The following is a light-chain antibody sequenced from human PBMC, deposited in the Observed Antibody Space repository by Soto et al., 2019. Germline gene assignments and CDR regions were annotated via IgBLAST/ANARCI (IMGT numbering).Light chain of an antibody. CDR3: QQRSDWTT. CDR1: QSVGSN. Sequence: EIVITQSPSTLSVSPGERVTLSCRARQSVGSNLAWYQQKPGQAPRLLIYGASTRATGIPARFSGSGSETDFTLTISSLEPEDFALYYCQQRSDWTTFGPGTRLEIK. J-gene: IGKJ5*01. V-gene: IGKV3-15*01. CDR2: GAS.